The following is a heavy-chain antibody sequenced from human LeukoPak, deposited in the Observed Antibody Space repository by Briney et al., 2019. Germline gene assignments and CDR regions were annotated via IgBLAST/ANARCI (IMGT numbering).Heavy chain of an antibody. Sequence: SETLSLTCTVSGGSISSYYWSWVRQPPGKGLEWVGYIYYSGSTNYNPSLKSRVTISVDTSKNQFSLKLSSVTAADTAVYYCARVPRLSGSYYGNYYYGMDVWGKGTTVTVS. CDR1: GGSISSYY. CDR3: ARVPRLSGSYYGNYYYGMDV. CDR2: IYYSGST. V-gene: IGHV4-59*01. J-gene: IGHJ6*04. D-gene: IGHD1-26*01.